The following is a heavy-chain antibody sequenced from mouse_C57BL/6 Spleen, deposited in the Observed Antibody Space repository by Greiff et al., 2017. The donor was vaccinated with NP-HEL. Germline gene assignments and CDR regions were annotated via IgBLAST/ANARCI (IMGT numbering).Heavy chain of an antibody. CDR1: GYAFSSSW. CDR3: ARGYDYDDGVFAY. V-gene: IGHV1-82*01. Sequence: QVQLKESGPELVKPGASVKISCKASGYAFSSSWMNWVKQRPGKGLEWIGRIYPGDGDTNYNGKFKGKATLTADKSSSTAYMQLSSLTSEDSAVYFCARGYDYDDGVFAYWGQGTLVTVSA. D-gene: IGHD2-4*01. J-gene: IGHJ3*01. CDR2: IYPGDGDT.